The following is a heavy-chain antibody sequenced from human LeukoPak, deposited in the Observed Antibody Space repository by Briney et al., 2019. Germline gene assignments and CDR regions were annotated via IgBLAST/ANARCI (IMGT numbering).Heavy chain of an antibody. Sequence: GGSLRLSCVASGFTFSRYSMNWVRQAPGKGPEWVALIRYDGINKYYGDSVKGRFTISRDNSKNMLYLQMNSLRAEDTAVYYCVKTGSGWYGDYWGQGARVIVSS. D-gene: IGHD6-13*01. J-gene: IGHJ4*02. CDR2: IRYDGINK. CDR1: GFTFSRYS. CDR3: VKTGSGWYGDY. V-gene: IGHV3-30*02.